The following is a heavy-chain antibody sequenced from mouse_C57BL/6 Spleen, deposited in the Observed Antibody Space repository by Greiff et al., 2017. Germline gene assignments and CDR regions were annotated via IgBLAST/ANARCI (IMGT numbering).Heavy chain of an antibody. CDR3: ARHYSNYDYAMDY. Sequence: DVQLQESGGELVKPGGSLKLSCAASGFTFSSYGMSWVRQTPDKRLEWVATISSGGSYTYYPDSVKGRFTISRDNAKNTLYLQMSSLKSEDTAMYYCARHYSNYDYAMDYWGQGTSVTVSS. J-gene: IGHJ4*01. CDR2: ISSGGSYT. V-gene: IGHV5-6*01. CDR1: GFTFSSYG. D-gene: IGHD2-5*01.